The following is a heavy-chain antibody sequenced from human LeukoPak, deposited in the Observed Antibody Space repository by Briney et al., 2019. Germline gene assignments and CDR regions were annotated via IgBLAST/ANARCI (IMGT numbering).Heavy chain of an antibody. CDR3: AREGSPYYGMDV. J-gene: IGHJ6*04. Sequence: PGGSLRLSCAASGFTFSSYSMNWVRQAPGKGLEWVSSISSSSSYIYYADSVKGRFTISRDNAKNSLHLQMNSLRAEDTAVYYCAREGSPYYGMDVWGKGTTVTVSS. CDR2: ISSSSSYI. V-gene: IGHV3-21*01. CDR1: GFTFSSYS. D-gene: IGHD3-10*01.